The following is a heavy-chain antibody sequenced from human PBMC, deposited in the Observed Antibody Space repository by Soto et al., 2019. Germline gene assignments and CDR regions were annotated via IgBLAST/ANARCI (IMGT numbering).Heavy chain of an antibody. Sequence: PSQTLSLTCAISGDSVSSNSAAWNWIRQSPSRGLEWLGRTYYRSKWYNDYAVSVKSRITINPGTSKNQFSLQLNSVTPEDTAVYYCAREERKGSSGDYGMDVWGQGTTVTVSS. CDR3: AREERKGSSGDYGMDV. D-gene: IGHD6-6*01. CDR1: GDSVSSNSAA. J-gene: IGHJ6*02. CDR2: TYYRSKWYN. V-gene: IGHV6-1*01.